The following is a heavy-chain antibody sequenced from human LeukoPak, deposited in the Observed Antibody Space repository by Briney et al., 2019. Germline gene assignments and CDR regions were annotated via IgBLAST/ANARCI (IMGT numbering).Heavy chain of an antibody. CDR1: GLSFTSAW. CDR3: TADFSHFDLSSGYFSY. V-gene: IGHV3-15*01. Sequence: KTAQSRRLACVADGLSFTSAWMVWVSQAPGKGLEWVGRIKDNIDGGTTDHAAPVKGRFNISRDDSRSTVYLQMDSLKTEDTAVYYCTADFSHFDLSSGYFSYWGLGTLVTLSS. D-gene: IGHD3-3*01. J-gene: IGHJ4*02. CDR2: IKDNIDGGTT.